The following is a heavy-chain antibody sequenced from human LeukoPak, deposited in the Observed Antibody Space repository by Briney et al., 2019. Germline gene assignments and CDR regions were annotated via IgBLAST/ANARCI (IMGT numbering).Heavy chain of an antibody. Sequence: PSETLSLTCTVSGGSISSYYWSWIRQPAGKGLEWIGRIYTSGSTNYNPSLKSRVTMSVDTSKNQFSLKLSSVTAADTAVYYCARDFLPWSVVVPARGDAFDIWGQGTMVTVSS. CDR3: ARDFLPWSVVVPARGDAFDI. CDR2: IYTSGST. V-gene: IGHV4-4*07. D-gene: IGHD2-2*01. J-gene: IGHJ3*02. CDR1: GGSISSYY.